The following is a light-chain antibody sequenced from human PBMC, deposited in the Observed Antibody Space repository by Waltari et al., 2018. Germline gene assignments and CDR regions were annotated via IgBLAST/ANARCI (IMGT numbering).Light chain of an antibody. CDR2: DAS. J-gene: IGKJ2*01. CDR3: QQRSSWPYT. Sequence: EIVLTQSPATLTLSPGDTAPLPCSASQTVRTFLAWYQQKPGQAPRLLIFDASSRATGISPKFRGSGSGTDFTLTVNNLEPEDFAVYYCQQRSSWPYTFGQGTRVDFK. V-gene: IGKV3-11*01. CDR1: QTVRTF.